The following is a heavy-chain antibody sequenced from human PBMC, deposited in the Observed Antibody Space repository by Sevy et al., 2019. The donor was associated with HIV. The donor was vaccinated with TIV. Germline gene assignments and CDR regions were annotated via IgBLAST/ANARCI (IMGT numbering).Heavy chain of an antibody. CDR1: GGFISSYY. CDR2: IYYSGST. Sequence: SETLSLTCTVSGGFISSYYWSWIRQPPGKGLEWIGYIYYSGSTNYNPSLKSRVTISVDTSKNQFSLKLSSVTAADTAVYYCARGYYYDSSGHLFDYWGQGTLVTVSS. V-gene: IGHV4-59*13. J-gene: IGHJ4*02. D-gene: IGHD3-22*01. CDR3: ARGYYYDSSGHLFDY.